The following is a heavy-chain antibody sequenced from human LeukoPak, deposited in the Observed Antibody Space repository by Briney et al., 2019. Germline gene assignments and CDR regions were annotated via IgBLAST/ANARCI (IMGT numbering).Heavy chain of an antibody. J-gene: IGHJ3*02. CDR2: IYYSGST. CDR3: ARHSPESYQLLSGAAFDI. D-gene: IGHD2-2*01. Sequence: SETLSLTCTVSGGSISSSSYYWGWIRQPPGKGLEWIGSIYYSGSTYYNPSLKSRVTISVDTSKNQFSLKLSSVTAADTAVYYCARHSPESYQLLSGAAFDIWGQGTMVTVSS. CDR1: GGSISSSSYY. V-gene: IGHV4-39*01.